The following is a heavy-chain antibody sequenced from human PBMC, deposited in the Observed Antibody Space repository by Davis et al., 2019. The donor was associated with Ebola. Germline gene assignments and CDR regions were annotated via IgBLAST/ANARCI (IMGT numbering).Heavy chain of an antibody. CDR3: ARGERAYDFWSGSYYYGMDV. J-gene: IGHJ6*02. Sequence: GGSLRLSCAASGFTFSRYWMNWVRQAPGKGLQWVADIKEDGSEKYYADSVKGRFTISRDNSKNTLYLQMNSLRAEDTAVYYCARGERAYDFWSGSYYYGMDVWGQGTTVTVSS. V-gene: IGHV3-7*01. D-gene: IGHD3-3*01. CDR2: IKEDGSEK. CDR1: GFTFSRYW.